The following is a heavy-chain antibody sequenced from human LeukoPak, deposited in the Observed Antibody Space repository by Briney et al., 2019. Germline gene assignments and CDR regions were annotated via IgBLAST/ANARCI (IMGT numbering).Heavy chain of an antibody. D-gene: IGHD6-19*01. J-gene: IGHJ6*03. CDR1: GFTFSSYW. Sequence: TGGSLRLSCAASGFTFSSYWMHWVRQAPGKGLVWVSRINTEGSSTTNADSVKGRFTISRDNAKNTLYLQMNSLRAEDTAVYYCARGGEAVAGPYYHMDVWGRGTTVTVSS. CDR2: INTEGSST. V-gene: IGHV3-74*01. CDR3: ARGGEAVAGPYYHMDV.